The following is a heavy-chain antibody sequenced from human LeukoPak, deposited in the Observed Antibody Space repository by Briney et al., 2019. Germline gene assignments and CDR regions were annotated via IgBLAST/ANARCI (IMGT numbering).Heavy chain of an antibody. CDR1: GFTFSSYA. CDR2: ISSNGGST. CDR3: ARGGSGFWRLPSPDY. D-gene: IGHD3-3*01. V-gene: IGHV3-64*01. J-gene: IGHJ4*02. Sequence: GGSLRLSCAASGFTFSSYAMHWVRQAPGKGLEYVPAISSNGGSTYYANSVKGRFTISRDNSKNTLYLQMGSLRAEDMAVYYCARGGSGFWRLPSPDYWGQGTLVTVSS.